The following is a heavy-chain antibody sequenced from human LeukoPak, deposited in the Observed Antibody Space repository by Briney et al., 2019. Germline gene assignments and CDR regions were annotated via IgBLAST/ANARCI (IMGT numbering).Heavy chain of an antibody. Sequence: PGGSLRLSCAASGFTFSSYGMSWVRQAPGKGLEWVSAISGSGGSTYYADSVKGRFTISRDNSKNTLYLQMNSLRAEDTAVYYCARDQGLYCSGGSCYFFDYWGQGTLVTVSS. CDR2: ISGSGGST. CDR1: GFTFSSYG. CDR3: ARDQGLYCSGGSCYFFDY. D-gene: IGHD2-15*01. J-gene: IGHJ4*02. V-gene: IGHV3-23*01.